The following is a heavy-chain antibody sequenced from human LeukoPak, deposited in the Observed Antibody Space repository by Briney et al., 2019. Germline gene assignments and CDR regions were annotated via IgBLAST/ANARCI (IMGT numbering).Heavy chain of an antibody. V-gene: IGHV4-34*01. D-gene: IGHD3-22*01. CDR2: INHSGST. Sequence: SETLSLTCAVYGGSFSGYYWSWIRQPPGKGLEWIGEINHSGSTDYNPSLKSRVTISVDTSKNQFSLKLSSVTAADTAVYYCASGSSGYDYWGQGTLVTVSS. J-gene: IGHJ4*02. CDR3: ASGSSGYDY. CDR1: GGSFSGYY.